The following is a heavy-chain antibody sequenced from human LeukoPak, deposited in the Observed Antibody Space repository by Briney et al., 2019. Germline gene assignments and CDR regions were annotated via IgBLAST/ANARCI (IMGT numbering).Heavy chain of an antibody. CDR2: INHSGST. CDR3: AIGWLRVAPFDY. J-gene: IGHJ4*02. CDR1: GGSFSGYY. Sequence: SETLSLTCAVYGGSFSGYYWSWIRQPPGKGLEWIGEINHSGSTNYNPSLKSRVTIPVDTSKNQFSLKLSSVTAADTAVYYCAIGWLRVAPFDYWGQGTLVTVSS. V-gene: IGHV4-34*01. D-gene: IGHD5-12*01.